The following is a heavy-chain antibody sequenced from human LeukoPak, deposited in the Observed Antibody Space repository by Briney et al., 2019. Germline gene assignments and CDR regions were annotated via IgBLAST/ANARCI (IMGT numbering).Heavy chain of an antibody. CDR1: GFTFSSYG. Sequence: GGSLRLSCAASGFTFSSYGMHWVRQAPGKGLEWVAFIRYGGNNKYYADSVKGRFTISRDNSKNTLYLQMNSLRAEDTAVYYCAKDRESHIVVVPAAQDYWGQGTLVTVSS. CDR2: IRYGGNNK. CDR3: AKDRESHIVVVPAAQDY. J-gene: IGHJ4*02. V-gene: IGHV3-30*02. D-gene: IGHD2-2*01.